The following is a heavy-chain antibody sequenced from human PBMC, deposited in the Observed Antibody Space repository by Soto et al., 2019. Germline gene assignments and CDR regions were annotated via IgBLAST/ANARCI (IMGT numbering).Heavy chain of an antibody. CDR2: IWYDGSNK. Sequence: GGSLRLSCAASGFTFSSYGMHWVRQAPGKGLEWVAVIWYDGSNKYYADSVKGRFTISRDNSKNTLYLQINSLRAEDTAVYYCARGLGCCSGGSCWTFDYWGQGTLVTVSS. D-gene: IGHD2-15*01. V-gene: IGHV3-33*01. CDR3: ARGLGCCSGGSCWTFDY. J-gene: IGHJ4*02. CDR1: GFTFSSYG.